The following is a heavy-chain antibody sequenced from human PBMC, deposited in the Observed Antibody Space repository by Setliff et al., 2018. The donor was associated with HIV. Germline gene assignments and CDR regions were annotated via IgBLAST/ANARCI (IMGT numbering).Heavy chain of an antibody. CDR1: GAPINSYY. V-gene: IGHV4-59*01. J-gene: IGHJ3*02. Sequence: SETLSLTCTVSGAPINSYYWNWIRQPPGKGLEWIGHIYYSGSTNYNPSLKSRVTISVDTSRNQFSLNLSSVTAADTAVYYCARFPLLHKNAFDIWGQGTMVTVSS. D-gene: IGHD2-15*01. CDR2: IYYSGST. CDR3: ARFPLLHKNAFDI.